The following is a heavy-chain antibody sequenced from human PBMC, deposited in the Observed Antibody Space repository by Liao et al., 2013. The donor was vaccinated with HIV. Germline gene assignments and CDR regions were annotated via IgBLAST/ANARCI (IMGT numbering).Heavy chain of an antibody. CDR1: GGSIGSNNYY. CDR2: IYSSGSA. V-gene: IGHV4-61*02. CDR3: ARTDQYYDYWNGYENWFDP. D-gene: IGHD3-3*01. J-gene: IGHJ5*02. Sequence: QLQLQESGPGLVKPSETLSLTCSVSGGSIGSNNYYWSWIRQPAGKGLEWIGRIYSSGSANYNPSLKSRVIMSVDTSKNQFSLKLSSVTAADTAVYYCARTDQYYDYWNGYENWFDPGAEGTLVTVSS.